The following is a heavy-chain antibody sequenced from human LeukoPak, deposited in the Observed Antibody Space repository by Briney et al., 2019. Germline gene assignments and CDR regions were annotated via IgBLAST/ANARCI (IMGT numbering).Heavy chain of an antibody. Sequence: ASVKVSXKASGYTFMSYNIHWVRQAPGQGLEWIGIINPTGGSTGYAQKFQGRVTMTRDTSTTTVYMEMSSLRSEDTAVYYCARDIAGGWNYFGYWGQGTLVTVSS. D-gene: IGHD1-14*01. V-gene: IGHV1-46*01. CDR3: ARDIAGGWNYFGY. CDR2: INPTGGST. CDR1: GYTFMSYN. J-gene: IGHJ4*02.